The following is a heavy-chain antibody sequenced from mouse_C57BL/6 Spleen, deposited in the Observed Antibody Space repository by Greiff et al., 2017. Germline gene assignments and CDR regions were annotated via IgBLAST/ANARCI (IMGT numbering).Heavy chain of an antibody. CDR2: IDPETGGT. D-gene: IGHD1-1*01. V-gene: IGHV1-15*01. Sequence: QVQLQQSGAELVRPGASVTLSCKASGYTFTDYEMHWVKQTPVHGLEWIGAIDPETGGTAYNQKFKGKAILTADKSSSTAYMELRSLTSEDSAVYYCTREEDYYASRGGHFDVWGTGTTVTVSS. J-gene: IGHJ1*03. CDR3: TREEDYYASRGGHFDV. CDR1: GYTFTDYE.